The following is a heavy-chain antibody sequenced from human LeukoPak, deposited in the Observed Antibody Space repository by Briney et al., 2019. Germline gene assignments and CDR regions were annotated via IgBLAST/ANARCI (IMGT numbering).Heavy chain of an antibody. CDR1: GFTFSSYG. Sequence: GGSLRLSCAACGFTFSSYGMHWVRQAPGKGLEWVAFIRYDGSNKYYADSVKGRFTISRDNSKNTLYLQMNSLRAEDTAVYYCAKDRGYYYGSGSYSDYWGQGTLVTVSS. CDR3: AKDRGYYYGSGSYSDY. D-gene: IGHD3-10*01. CDR2: IRYDGSNK. J-gene: IGHJ4*02. V-gene: IGHV3-30*02.